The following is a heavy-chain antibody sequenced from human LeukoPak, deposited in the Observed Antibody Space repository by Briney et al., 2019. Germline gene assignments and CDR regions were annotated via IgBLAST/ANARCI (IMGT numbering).Heavy chain of an antibody. CDR2: IYYIGTT. J-gene: IGHJ4*02. D-gene: IGHD5-24*01. CDR1: GGSISSYY. V-gene: IGHV4-59*08. Sequence: SETLSLTCTVSGGSISSYYWSWIRQPPGKGLEWIAYIYYIGTTNSNPSLKSRVTISLDTSKNQFSLQLSSVTAADTAVYYCARLHPDRDGYMRRSFDSWGQGTLVAVSS. CDR3: ARLHPDRDGYMRRSFDS.